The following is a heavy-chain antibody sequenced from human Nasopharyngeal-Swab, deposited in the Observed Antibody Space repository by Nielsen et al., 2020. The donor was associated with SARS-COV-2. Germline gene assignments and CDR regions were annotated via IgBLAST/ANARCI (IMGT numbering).Heavy chain of an antibody. D-gene: IGHD3-9*01. CDR1: RFTFSSYA. CDR2: ISGRLGST. V-gene: IGHV3-23*01. Sequence: GESLKISCAASRFTFSSYAMSWVRQAPGKGLEWVSGISGRLGSTYYADSLKGRFTISRNNSKNTLYLQMNSLRAEDTAVYYCAKGGRLDGSFDYWGQGTLVTVSS. J-gene: IGHJ4*02. CDR3: AKGGRLDGSFDY.